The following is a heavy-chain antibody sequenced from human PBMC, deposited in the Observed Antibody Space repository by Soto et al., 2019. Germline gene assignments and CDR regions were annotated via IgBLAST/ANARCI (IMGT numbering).Heavy chain of an antibody. D-gene: IGHD3-10*01. V-gene: IGHV1-18*04. CDR2: ISAYNGNT. J-gene: IGHJ6*02. CDR1: GYTFTSYG. Sequence: ASVKVSCKASGYTFTSYGINWVRQAPGQGLEWMGWISAYNGNTNYAQKLQGRVTMTTDTSTSTAYMELRSLRSDDTAVYYCARDLEGTYYYGSGSYPPYYYYYGMDVCGQRTTVTVSS. CDR3: ARDLEGTYYYGSGSYPPYYYYYGMDV.